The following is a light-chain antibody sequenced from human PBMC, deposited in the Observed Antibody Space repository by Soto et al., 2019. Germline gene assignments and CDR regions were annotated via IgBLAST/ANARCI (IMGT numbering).Light chain of an antibody. V-gene: IGKV1-39*01. CDR1: QTIMTY. CDR2: AAS. CDR3: QQSYNSPQT. Sequence: IQMPQSPSSLSASVGDEVTITCRASQTIMTYLNWYQLKPGKPPRLLIYAASSLQSGVPSRFSGSGSGTDFTLTISSLQPEDFATYSCQQSYNSPQTFGQGTKVDIK. J-gene: IGKJ1*01.